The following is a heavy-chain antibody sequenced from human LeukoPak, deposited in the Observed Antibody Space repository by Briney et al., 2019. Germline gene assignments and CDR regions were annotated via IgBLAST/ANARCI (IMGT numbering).Heavy chain of an antibody. V-gene: IGHV3-23*01. D-gene: IGHD3-10*01. CDR2: ISGSGGST. J-gene: IGHJ4*02. CDR3: AKPPGLDASGSYYTNLPFDY. Sequence: GGSLRLSCAASGFTFSSYAMSWVRQAPGKGLEWVSAISGSGGSTYYADSVKGRFTISRDNSKNTLYLQMNSLRAEDTAVYYCAKPPGLDASGSYYTNLPFDYWGQGTLVTVSS. CDR1: GFTFSSYA.